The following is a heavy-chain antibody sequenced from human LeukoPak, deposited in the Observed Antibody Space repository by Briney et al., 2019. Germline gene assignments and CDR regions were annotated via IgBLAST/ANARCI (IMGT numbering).Heavy chain of an antibody. J-gene: IGHJ5*02. D-gene: IGHD6-13*01. CDR3: ARGAYSNQVGWFDP. CDR2: IGGTDGRT. CDR1: GFTFSNYA. Sequence: PGGSLRLSXAASGFTFSNYAMSWVRQAPGKGLEWVSSIGGTDGRTYYAESVQGRFTISRDNSKKTLFLQMSSLRSEDTAVYYCARGAYSNQVGWFDPWGQGTLVTVSS. V-gene: IGHV3-23*01.